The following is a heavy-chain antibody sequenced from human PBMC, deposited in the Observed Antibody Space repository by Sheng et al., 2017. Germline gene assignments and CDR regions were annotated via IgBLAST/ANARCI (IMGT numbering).Heavy chain of an antibody. D-gene: IGHD3-3*01. J-gene: IGHJ5*02. V-gene: IGHV3-11*04. CDR2: ISSSGSTI. Sequence: QVQLVESGGGLVKPGGSLRLSCAASGFRFSDYYMSWVRQAPGKGLEWVSYISSSGSTIYYADSVKGRFTISRDNAKNSLFLQMNSLRAEDTAVYYCAGNYDFWSGYENPQPNWFDPWGQGALVTVSS. CDR1: GFRFSDYY. CDR3: AGNYDFWSGYENPQPNWFDP.